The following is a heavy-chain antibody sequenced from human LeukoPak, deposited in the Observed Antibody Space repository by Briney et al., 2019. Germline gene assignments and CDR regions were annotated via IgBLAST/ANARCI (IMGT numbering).Heavy chain of an antibody. D-gene: IGHD6-6*01. CDR2: INHSGST. CDR3: ARGGVYSSSSGSDFDY. J-gene: IGHJ4*02. CDR1: GGSFSGYY. V-gene: IGHV4-34*01. Sequence: SETLPLTCAVYGGSFSGYYWSWIRQPPGKGLEWIGEINHSGSTNYNPSLKSRVTISVDTSKNQFSLKLSSVTAADTAVYYCARGGVYSSSSGSDFDYWGQGTLVTVSS.